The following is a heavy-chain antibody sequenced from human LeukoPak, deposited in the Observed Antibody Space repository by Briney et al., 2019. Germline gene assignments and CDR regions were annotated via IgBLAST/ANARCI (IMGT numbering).Heavy chain of an antibody. V-gene: IGHV4-59*12. CDR1: GGSISSYY. Sequence: PSETLSLTCTVSGGSISSYYWSWIRQPPGKGLEWIGYIYNSGSTNYNPSLKSRVTISVDTSKNQFSLKLSSVTAADTAVYYCARTRDYYDSSGYYRSLDWFDPWGQGTLVTVSS. CDR2: IYNSGST. CDR3: ARTRDYYDSSGYYRSLDWFDP. D-gene: IGHD3-22*01. J-gene: IGHJ5*02.